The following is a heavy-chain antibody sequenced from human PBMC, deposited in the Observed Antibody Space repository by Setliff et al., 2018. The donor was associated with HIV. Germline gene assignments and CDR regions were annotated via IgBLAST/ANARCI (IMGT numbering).Heavy chain of an antibody. CDR3: ARTCLGSSSTSCYRRGGDY. V-gene: IGHV4-39*01. CDR1: GGSLSRTSYY. J-gene: IGHJ4*02. Sequence: SETLSLTCTVSGGSLSRTSYYWGWIRQPPGKGLEWLGTIYFTGSAYYNPSLKSRVTISVDTSKNQFSLKLSSVTAADTAVYYCARTCLGSSSTSCYRRGGDYWGQGTLVTVSS. CDR2: IYFTGSA. D-gene: IGHD2-2*01.